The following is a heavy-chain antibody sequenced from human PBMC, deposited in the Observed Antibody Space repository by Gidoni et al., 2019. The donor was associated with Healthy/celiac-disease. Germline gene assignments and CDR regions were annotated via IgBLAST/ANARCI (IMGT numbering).Heavy chain of an antibody. J-gene: IGHJ4*02. CDR2: ISGSGGST. Sequence: PGKGLEWVSAISGSGGSTYYADSVKGRFTISRDNSKNTLYLQMNSLRAEDTAVYYCAKRGARMAAAGIDYWGQGTLVTVSS. V-gene: IGHV3-23*01. D-gene: IGHD6-13*01. CDR3: AKRGARMAAAGIDY.